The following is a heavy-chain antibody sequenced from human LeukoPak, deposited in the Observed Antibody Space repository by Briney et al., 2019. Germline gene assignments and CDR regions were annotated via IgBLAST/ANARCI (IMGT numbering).Heavy chain of an antibody. D-gene: IGHD2-2*02. V-gene: IGHV3-7*01. Sequence: GGSLRLSCAASGFTVSTYWMTWGRQAPGKGLEWVANIKEDGSQKYYVDSVKGRFTISRDNANNSLYLQMESLRAEDTAVYYCAIYTTTRGWLDPWGQGTLVTVSS. J-gene: IGHJ5*02. CDR1: GFTVSTYW. CDR3: AIYTTTRGWLDP. CDR2: IKEDGSQK.